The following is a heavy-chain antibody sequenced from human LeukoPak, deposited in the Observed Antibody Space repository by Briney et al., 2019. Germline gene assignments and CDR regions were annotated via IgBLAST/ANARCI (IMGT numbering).Heavy chain of an antibody. Sequence: PGGSLRLSCAASGFTFSSYWMNWVRQAPGKGLEWVANINQDGSAQYYVDSVKGRFTFSRDNAMNSLFLQMNSLRAEDTAVYYCARDVHGGAFDYWGQGTLVTASS. D-gene: IGHD4-23*01. J-gene: IGHJ4*02. CDR2: INQDGSAQ. CDR1: GFTFSSYW. CDR3: ARDVHGGAFDY. V-gene: IGHV3-7*01.